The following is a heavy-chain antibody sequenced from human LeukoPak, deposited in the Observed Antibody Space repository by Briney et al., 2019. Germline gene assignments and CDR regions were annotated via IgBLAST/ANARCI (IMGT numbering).Heavy chain of an antibody. Sequence: PGRSLRLSSAASGGTSSSCGLYWCRRAPAKGREWVVVILYYGRNKYYDDTVKGRFTISRDNSKNTLYLQMSRLTAEDTAVYYCAKGASGYAFDYWGQGTLVTVSS. J-gene: IGHJ4*02. CDR1: GGTSSSCG. CDR3: AKGASGYAFDY. V-gene: IGHV3-30*18. CDR2: ILYYGRNK. D-gene: IGHD3-22*01.